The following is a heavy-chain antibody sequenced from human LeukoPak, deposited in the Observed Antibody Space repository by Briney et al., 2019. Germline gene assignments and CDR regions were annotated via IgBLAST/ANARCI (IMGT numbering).Heavy chain of an antibody. CDR2: IYYSGST. D-gene: IGHD6-6*01. J-gene: IGHJ6*02. CDR3: ARVAARYVGMDV. Sequence: SETLSPTCTVSAGSINNYYWSWIRQPPGKGLEWIGYIYYSGSTNYNPSLKSRVTISVDTSKKQVSLNLSSVTAADTAVYYCARVAARYVGMDVWGQGTTVTVSS. CDR1: AGSINNYY. V-gene: IGHV4-59*01.